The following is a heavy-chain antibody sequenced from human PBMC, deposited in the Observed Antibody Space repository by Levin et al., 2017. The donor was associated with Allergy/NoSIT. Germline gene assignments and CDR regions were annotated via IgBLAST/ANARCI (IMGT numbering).Heavy chain of an antibody. Sequence: GESLKISCAASGFTFSSYSMNWVRQAPGKGLEWVSSISSSSSYIYYADSVKGRFTISRDNAKNSLYLQMNSLRAEDTAVYYCARVIRGSGYYQRRDDAFDIWGQGTMVTVSS. D-gene: IGHD3-3*01. CDR1: GFTFSSYS. CDR2: ISSSSSYI. V-gene: IGHV3-21*01. J-gene: IGHJ3*02. CDR3: ARVIRGSGYYQRRDDAFDI.